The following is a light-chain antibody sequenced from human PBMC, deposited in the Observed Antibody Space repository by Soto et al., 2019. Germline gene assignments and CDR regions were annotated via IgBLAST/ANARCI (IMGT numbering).Light chain of an antibody. CDR3: QQYDDWPWT. J-gene: IGKJ1*01. V-gene: IGKV3-15*01. CDR2: DAS. CDR1: QSVSSY. Sequence: VMTQSPATLSVSPGERATLSCRASQSVSSYLAWYQQTPGQSPRLLIYDASTRAPGIPARFSGSGSGTGFTLTISGLQSEDFAVYYCQQYDDWPWTFGQGTKVEIK.